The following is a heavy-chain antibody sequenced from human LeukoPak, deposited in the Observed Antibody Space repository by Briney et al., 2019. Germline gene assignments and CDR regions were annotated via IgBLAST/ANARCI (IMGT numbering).Heavy chain of an antibody. CDR3: ASFPPYMVRTDAFDI. CDR1: GFTFSNYA. D-gene: IGHD3-10*01. Sequence: GGSLRLSCVASGFTFSNYAMSWIRQAPGKGLEWVSSISRSSAYIYYADSVKGRFTISRDNAKNSLYLQMNSLRAEDTAVYYCASFPPYMVRTDAFDIWGQGTMVTVSS. CDR2: ISRSSAYI. J-gene: IGHJ3*02. V-gene: IGHV3-21*01.